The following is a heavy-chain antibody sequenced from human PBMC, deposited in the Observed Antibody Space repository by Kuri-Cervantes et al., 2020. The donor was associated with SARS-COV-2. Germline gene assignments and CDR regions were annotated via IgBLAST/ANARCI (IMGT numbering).Heavy chain of an antibody. CDR1: GFTVSSNY. J-gene: IGHJ4*02. CDR3: AREFFNDSGRYS. V-gene: IGHV3-53*01. CDR2: IYSGGST. Sequence: GESLKISCAASGFTVSSNYMSWVRQAPGKGLEWVSVIYSGGSTYYADSVKGRFTISRDNSKNTLYLQMNSLTAEDTAVYYCAREFFNDSGRYSWGQGTLVTVSS. D-gene: IGHD6-19*01.